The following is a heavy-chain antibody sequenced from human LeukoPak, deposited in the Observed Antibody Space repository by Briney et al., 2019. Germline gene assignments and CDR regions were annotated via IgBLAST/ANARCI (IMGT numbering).Heavy chain of an antibody. CDR1: GFTVSSNY. J-gene: IGHJ4*02. V-gene: IGHV3-66*01. Sequence: GGSLRLTCAASGFTVSSNYMSWVRQAPGKGLEWVSVIYSGGSTYYADSVKGRFTISKDSARNSLYLQMNSLRGEDTALYYCARVGATGLGYRFDYWGQGTLVTVSS. CDR3: ARVGATGLGYRFDY. D-gene: IGHD1-1*01. CDR2: IYSGGST.